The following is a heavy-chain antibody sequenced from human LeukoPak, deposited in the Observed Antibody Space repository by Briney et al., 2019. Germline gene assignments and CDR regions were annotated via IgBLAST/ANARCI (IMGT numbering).Heavy chain of an antibody. CDR3: ARARHVGSSTDAFDI. D-gene: IGHD1-26*01. J-gene: IGHJ3*02. CDR2: TSDYMGNRNT. Sequence: ASVKVSCKASGHTFINYGIGWVRQAPGQGLEWMGWTSDYMGNRNTDYAKKFQGRVSMTTDSSTSTAYMELRSLTSDDTAVYYCARARHVGSSTDAFDIWGQGTMVTVSS. CDR1: GHTFINYG. V-gene: IGHV1-18*01.